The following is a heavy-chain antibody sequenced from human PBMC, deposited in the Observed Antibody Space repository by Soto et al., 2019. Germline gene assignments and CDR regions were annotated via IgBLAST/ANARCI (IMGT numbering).Heavy chain of an antibody. CDR3: ARAPWGSRYGMDV. D-gene: IGHD7-27*01. Sequence: PSETVSLTCAVSGDSISSDFYAWCWIRQPQGKGLEWIGYIYHSGSAYSNPPLKSRVSMSVDRSKNQFSLNLESLTAADTAVYYCARAPWGSRYGMDVWGQGTTVTVSS. J-gene: IGHJ6*02. CDR1: GDSISSDFYA. CDR2: IYHSGSA. V-gene: IGHV4-30-2*01.